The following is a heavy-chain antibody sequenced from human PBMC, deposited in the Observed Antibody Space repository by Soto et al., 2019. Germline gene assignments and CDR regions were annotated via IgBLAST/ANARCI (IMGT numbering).Heavy chain of an antibody. CDR2: ISYDGSNK. J-gene: IGHJ6*02. Sequence: PGGSLRLSCAASGFTFSSYAMHWVRQAPGKGLEWVAVISYDGSNKYYADSVKGRFTISRDNSKNTLYLQMNSLRAEDTAVYYCARAKGGVKYGMDVWGQGTTVTVSS. D-gene: IGHD2-8*02. CDR1: GFTFSSYA. CDR3: ARAKGGVKYGMDV. V-gene: IGHV3-30-3*01.